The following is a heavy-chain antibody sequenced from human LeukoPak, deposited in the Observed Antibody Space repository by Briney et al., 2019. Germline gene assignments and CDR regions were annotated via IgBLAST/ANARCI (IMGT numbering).Heavy chain of an antibody. Sequence: GGSLRLSCAASGLTVSSYGMHWVRQATGKGLEWVAFIRYDGSNKYYADSVKGRFTISRDNSKNTLYLQMNSLRAEDTAVYYCAKGYYYYMDVWGKGTTVTISS. V-gene: IGHV3-30*02. J-gene: IGHJ6*03. CDR1: GLTVSSYG. CDR3: AKGYYYYMDV. CDR2: IRYDGSNK.